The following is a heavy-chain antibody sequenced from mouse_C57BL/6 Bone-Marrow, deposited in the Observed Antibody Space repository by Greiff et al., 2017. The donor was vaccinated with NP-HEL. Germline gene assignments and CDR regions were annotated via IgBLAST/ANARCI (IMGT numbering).Heavy chain of an antibody. V-gene: IGHV8-12*01. CDR3: ARRVYYYGSSDFDY. CDR2: IYWDDDK. Sequence: QVTLKESGPGILQPSQTLSLTCSFSGFSLSTSGMGVSWIRQPSGKGLEWLAHIYWDDDKRYNPSLKSRLTISKDTSRNQVFLKITSVDTADTATYYCARRVYYYGSSDFDYWGQGTTLTVSS. J-gene: IGHJ2*01. CDR1: GFSLSTSGMG. D-gene: IGHD1-1*01.